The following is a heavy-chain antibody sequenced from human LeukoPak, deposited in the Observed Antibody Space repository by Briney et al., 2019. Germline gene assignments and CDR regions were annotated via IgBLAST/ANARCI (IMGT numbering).Heavy chain of an antibody. J-gene: IGHJ4*02. CDR3: ARMRYYYDSRGFY. CDR2: IYYSGST. Sequence: SGTLSLTCAVSGGSISSSSYYWGWIRQPPGKGLEWIGSIYYSGSTYYNPSLKSRVTISVDTSKNQFSLKLSSVTAADTAVFYCARMRYYYDSRGFYWGQGTLVTVSS. V-gene: IGHV4-39*07. D-gene: IGHD3-22*01. CDR1: GGSISSSSYY.